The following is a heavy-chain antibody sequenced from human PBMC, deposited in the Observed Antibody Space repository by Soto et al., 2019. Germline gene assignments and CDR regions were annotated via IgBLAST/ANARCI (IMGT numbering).Heavy chain of an antibody. V-gene: IGHV3-74*01. CDR3: ARASQGSRWSSLFDY. D-gene: IGHD6-13*01. CDR2: INSDGSNT. CDR1: AFTFSSYW. Sequence: EVQLVESGGDLVQPGGSLRLSCAASAFTFSSYWMHWVRQAPGKGLVWVSRINSDGSNTNYADSVKGRFTISRDNAKNTLYLQMNKLRAEDTAVYYCARASQGSRWSSLFDYWGQGTLVTVSS. J-gene: IGHJ4*02.